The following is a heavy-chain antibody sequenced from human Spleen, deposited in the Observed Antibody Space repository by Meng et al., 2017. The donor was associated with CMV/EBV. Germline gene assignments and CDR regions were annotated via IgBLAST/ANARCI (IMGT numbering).Heavy chain of an antibody. Sequence: GESLKISCKGSGYIFSTYWIGWVRQMPGKGLEWMGIMYPGDSNTKYSPSFQGQVTISADKSISTAYLQWSSLKASDTAMYYCARHTIAAAAKYGMDVWGQGTTVTVSS. CDR3: ARHTIAAAAKYGMDV. V-gene: IGHV5-51*01. D-gene: IGHD6-13*01. CDR1: GYIFSTYW. J-gene: IGHJ6*02. CDR2: MYPGDSNT.